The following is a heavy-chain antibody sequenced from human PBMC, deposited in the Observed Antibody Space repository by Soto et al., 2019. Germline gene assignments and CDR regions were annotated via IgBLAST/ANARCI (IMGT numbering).Heavy chain of an antibody. CDR1: GYSLTTHW. D-gene: IGHD2-15*01. CDR2: IYPGNSDS. Sequence: GESLKISCKGSGYSLTTHWIAWVRQLPGKGLEWMGIIYPGNSDSRYSPSLSGQVTISVDKSINTAYLQWSSLKASDTAMYYCARQAQVVVAASDYWGQGTLVTVSS. V-gene: IGHV5-51*01. J-gene: IGHJ4*02. CDR3: ARQAQVVVAASDY.